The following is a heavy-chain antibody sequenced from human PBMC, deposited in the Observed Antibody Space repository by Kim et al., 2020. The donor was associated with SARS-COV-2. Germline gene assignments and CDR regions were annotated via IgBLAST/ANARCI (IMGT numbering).Heavy chain of an antibody. D-gene: IGHD4-4*01. V-gene: IGHV4-59*01. CDR2: IYYSGST. J-gene: IGHJ4*02. Sequence: SETLSLTCTVSGGSISSYYWSWIRQPPGKGLEWIGYIYYSGSTNYNPSLKSRVTISVDTSKNQFSLKLSSVTAADTAVYYCARASGTVTTAFDYWGQGTL. CDR1: GGSISSYY. CDR3: ARASGTVTTAFDY.